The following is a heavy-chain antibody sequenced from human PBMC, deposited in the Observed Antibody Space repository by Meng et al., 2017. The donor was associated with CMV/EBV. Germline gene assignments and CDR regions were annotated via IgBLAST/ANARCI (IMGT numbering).Heavy chain of an antibody. Sequence: SGGSISSSNWWSWVRQPPGKGLEWIGEIYHCGSTNYNPSLKSRVTISVDKSKNQFSLKLSSVTAAYTAVYYCARVSEGSSGYYFDYWGQGTLVTVSS. J-gene: IGHJ4*02. V-gene: IGHV4-4*02. D-gene: IGHD3-22*01. CDR3: ARVSEGSSGYYFDY. CDR2: IYHCGST. CDR1: GGSISSSNW.